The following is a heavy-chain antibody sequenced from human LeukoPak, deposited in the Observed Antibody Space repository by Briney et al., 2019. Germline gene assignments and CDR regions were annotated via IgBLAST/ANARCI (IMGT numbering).Heavy chain of an antibody. CDR3: ARSTLVGAEVGY. CDR1: GYTFTGYY. V-gene: IGHV1-2*02. CDR2: INPNSGGT. Sequence: ASVKVSCKASGYTFTGYYMHWVRQAPGQGLEWMGWINPNSGGTNYAQRFQGRVTMTRDTSISTAYMELSRLRSDDTAVYYCARSTLVGAEVGYWGQGTLVTVSS. D-gene: IGHD1-26*01. J-gene: IGHJ4*02.